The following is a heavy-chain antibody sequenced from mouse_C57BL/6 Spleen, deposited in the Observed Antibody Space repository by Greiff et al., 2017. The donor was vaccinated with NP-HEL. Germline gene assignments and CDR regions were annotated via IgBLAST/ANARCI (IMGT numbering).Heavy chain of an antibody. D-gene: IGHD1-1*01. CDR1: GFNIKDDY. J-gene: IGHJ3*01. CDR3: TTGSLTGFAY. Sequence: EVQLQQSGAELVRPGASVKLSCTASGFNIKDDYMHWVKQRPEQGLEWIGWIDPENGDTEYASKFQGKATITADTSSNTAYLQLSSLTSEDTAVYYCTTGSLTGFAYWGQRTLVTVSA. CDR2: IDPENGDT. V-gene: IGHV14-4*01.